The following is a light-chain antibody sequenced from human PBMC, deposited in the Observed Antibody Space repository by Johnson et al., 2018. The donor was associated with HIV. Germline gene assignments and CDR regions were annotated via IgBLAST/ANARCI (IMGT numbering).Light chain of an antibody. V-gene: IGLV1-51*01. Sequence: QSVLTQPPSVSAAPGQKVTISCSGSSSNIGNNYVSWYQQVPGTAPKLLIYDNNRRPSGIPDRFSGSKSGSSATLGLTGLQTGDDADYYCGTWDSSLSAGCVFGTGTKVTVL. J-gene: IGLJ1*01. CDR2: DNN. CDR1: SSNIGNNY. CDR3: GTWDSSLSAGCV.